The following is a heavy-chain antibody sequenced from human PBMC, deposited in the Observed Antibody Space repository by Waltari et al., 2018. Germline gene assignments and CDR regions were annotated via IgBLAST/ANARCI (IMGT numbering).Heavy chain of an antibody. D-gene: IGHD6-25*01. J-gene: IGHJ4*02. Sequence: EVQLVESGGGLVPPGGSLRLSCPASVFTLTNYWIGWVRQAPGKGLEWVANIQENGGTKYYVDSVKGRFTISRDNAENSLYLQMNSLRAEDTAVYYCARDDVIPHSGQDYWGQGTLVTVSS. CDR1: VFTLTNYW. V-gene: IGHV3-7*03. CDR2: IQENGGTK. CDR3: ARDDVIPHSGQDY.